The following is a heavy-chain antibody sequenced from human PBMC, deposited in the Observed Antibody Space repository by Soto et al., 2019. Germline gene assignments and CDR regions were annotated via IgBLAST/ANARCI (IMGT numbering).Heavy chain of an antibody. CDR3: ARGLYIEEYSSPIGDY. CDR2: INHSGST. CDR1: GGSFSGYY. Sequence: QVQLQQWGAGLLKPSETLSLTCAVYGGSFSGYYWSWIRQPPGKGLEWIGEINHSGSTNYNPSLKSRVTISVDTSKNQFSLKLSSVTAADTAVYYCARGLYIEEYSSPIGDYWGQGTLVTVSS. V-gene: IGHV4-34*01. J-gene: IGHJ4*02. D-gene: IGHD6-6*01.